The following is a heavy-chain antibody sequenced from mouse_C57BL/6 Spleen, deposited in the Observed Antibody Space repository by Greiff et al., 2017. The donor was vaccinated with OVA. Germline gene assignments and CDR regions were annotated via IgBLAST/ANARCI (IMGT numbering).Heavy chain of an antibody. Sequence: EVKVVESGGGLVQPGESLKLSCESNEYEFPSHDMSWVRQTPEKRLELVAAINSDGGSTYYPDTMERRFIISRNNTKKTLYLQMSSLRSEDTALYYCARHDGYYGYFDVWGTGTTVTVSS. CDR1: EYEFPSHD. V-gene: IGHV5-2*01. CDR3: ARHDGYYGYFDV. D-gene: IGHD2-3*01. J-gene: IGHJ1*03. CDR2: INSDGGST.